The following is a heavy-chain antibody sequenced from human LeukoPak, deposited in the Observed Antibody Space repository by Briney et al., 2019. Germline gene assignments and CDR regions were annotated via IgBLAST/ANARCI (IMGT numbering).Heavy chain of an antibody. J-gene: IGHJ4*02. CDR3: AKDIAASGLPRIFDF. D-gene: IGHD6-13*01. CDR2: VSGSGGRGAT. CDR1: GFIFRDYV. Sequence: GGSLRLSCIASGFIFRDYVMSWVRQAPGKGLEWVSCVSGSGGRGATYYTDSVKGRFTISRDNAKNTMYLQMNSLSGEDTAIYYCAKDIAASGLPRIFDFWGQGTLVTVSS. V-gene: IGHV3-23*01.